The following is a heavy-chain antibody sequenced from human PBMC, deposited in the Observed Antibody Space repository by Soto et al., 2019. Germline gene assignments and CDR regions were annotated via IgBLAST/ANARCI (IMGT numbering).Heavy chain of an antibody. J-gene: IGHJ6*02. V-gene: IGHV4-31*03. CDR3: ARSPDSSGYYPRWYYYGMDV. CDR2: IYYSGST. Sequence: SETLSLTCTVSGGSISSGGYYWSWIRQHPGKGLEWIGYIYYSGSTYYNPSLKSRVTISVDTSKNQFSLKLSSVTAADTAVYYCARSPDSSGYYPRWYYYGMDVWGQGTTVTVSS. CDR1: GGSISSGGYY. D-gene: IGHD3-22*01.